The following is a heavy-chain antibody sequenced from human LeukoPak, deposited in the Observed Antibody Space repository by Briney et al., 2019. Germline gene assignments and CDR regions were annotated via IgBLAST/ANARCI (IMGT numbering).Heavy chain of an antibody. D-gene: IGHD3-3*01. Sequence: PGGSLRLSCAASGFTFSSYSMNWVRQAPGKGLEWVSSISSSSSYIYYADSVKGRFTISRDNAKNSLYLQMNSLRAEDTAVYYCPRDPAFFVGGYYPYWGQGTLVTVSS. J-gene: IGHJ4*02. CDR3: PRDPAFFVGGYYPY. CDR1: GFTFSSYS. V-gene: IGHV3-21*01. CDR2: ISSSSSYI.